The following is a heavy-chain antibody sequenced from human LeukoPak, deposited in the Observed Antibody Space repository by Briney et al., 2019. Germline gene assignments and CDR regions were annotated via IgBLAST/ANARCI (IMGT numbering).Heavy chain of an antibody. J-gene: IGHJ4*02. D-gene: IGHD5-18*01. CDR1: GFTFSSYA. V-gene: IGHV3-23*01. CDR3: AKGYSYGYNPGYFDY. Sequence: GGSLRLSCAASGFTFSSYAMSWVRQAPGKGLEWVSAISGSGGSTYYADSVKGRFTISRDNSKNTLYLQMNSLRAEDTAVYYCAKGYSYGYNPGYFDYWGQGTLVTVSS. CDR2: ISGSGGST.